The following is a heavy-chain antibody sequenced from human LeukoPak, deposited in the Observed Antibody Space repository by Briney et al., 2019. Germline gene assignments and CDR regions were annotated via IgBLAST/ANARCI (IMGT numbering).Heavy chain of an antibody. CDR3: ARTISYWSLRYFDWFDY. Sequence: SETLSLTCAVYGGSFSGYYWSWIRQPPGKGPEWIGEINHSGSTNYNPSLTSRVTISIDTSTNQFSLKLSSVTAADTAVYYCARTISYWSLRYFDWFDYWGQGTLVTVSS. V-gene: IGHV4-34*01. CDR2: INHSGST. D-gene: IGHD3-9*01. CDR1: GGSFSGYY. J-gene: IGHJ4*02.